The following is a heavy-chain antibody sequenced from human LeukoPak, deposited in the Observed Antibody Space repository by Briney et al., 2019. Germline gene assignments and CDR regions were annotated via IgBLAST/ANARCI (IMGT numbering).Heavy chain of an antibody. CDR2: ISGSGGST. V-gene: IGHV3-23*01. CDR3: AKDEDPGYYFDY. J-gene: IGHJ4*02. CDR1: GFTFSSYA. Sequence: GGSLRLSCAASGFTFSSYAMSWVRQAPGKGLEWASAISGSGGSTYYADSVKGRFTISRDNSKNTLYLQMNSLRAEDTAVYYCAKDEDPGYYFDYWGQGTLVTVSS.